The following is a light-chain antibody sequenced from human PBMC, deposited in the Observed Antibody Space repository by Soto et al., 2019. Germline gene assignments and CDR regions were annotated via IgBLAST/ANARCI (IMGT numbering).Light chain of an antibody. CDR1: QSVSTSY. V-gene: IGKV3-20*01. Sequence: EIVLTQSPGTLSLSPGERATLSCRASQSVSTSYLAWYQQKPGQAPSLLIYGASSRATGIPDRFSGSGSGTDFTLTISRLEPEDFAVYYCQQYGASVGTFGQGTKVDIK. CDR2: GAS. CDR3: QQYGASVGT. J-gene: IGKJ1*01.